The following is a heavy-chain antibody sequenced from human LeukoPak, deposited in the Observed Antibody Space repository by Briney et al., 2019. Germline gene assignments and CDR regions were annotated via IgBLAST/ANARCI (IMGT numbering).Heavy chain of an antibody. J-gene: IGHJ5*02. CDR2: IIPIFGTA. CDR3: ARDRDYYDSSGYWFDP. D-gene: IGHD3-22*01. Sequence: ASVKVSCKASGGTFSSYAISWVRQAPGQGLEWMGGIIPIFGTANYAQKFQGRVTITADKSTSTAYMELSSLRSEDTAVYYCARDRDYYDSSGYWFDPWGQGTLVTVSS. V-gene: IGHV1-69*06. CDR1: GGTFSSYA.